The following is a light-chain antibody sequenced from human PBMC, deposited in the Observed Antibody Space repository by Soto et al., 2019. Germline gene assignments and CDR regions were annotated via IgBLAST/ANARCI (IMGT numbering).Light chain of an antibody. Sequence: QSVLTQPASVSGSPGQSIIISCTGTSIDVGTYNLVSWYQHHPGKAPKLMIYEGSQRPSWVSNRFSGSKSGNTASLTISGLQAEDEADYYCCSFVGDTTIFGGGTKLTVL. CDR1: SIDVGTYNL. CDR2: EGS. CDR3: CSFVGDTTI. J-gene: IGLJ2*01. V-gene: IGLV2-23*01.